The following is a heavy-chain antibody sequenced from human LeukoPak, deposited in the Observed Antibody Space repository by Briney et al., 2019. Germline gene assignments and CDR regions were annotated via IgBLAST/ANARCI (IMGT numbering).Heavy chain of an antibody. D-gene: IGHD3-10*01. CDR3: AKDDGYYGSGSYYNNYFDY. Sequence: GGSLRLSCAASGFTFSSYAMSWVRQAPGKGLEWGSDISGSGGSTYYADSVKGRFTISRDNSKNTLYLQMNSVRAEDTAVYYCAKDDGYYGSGSYYNNYFDYWGQGTLVTVSS. CDR2: ISGSGGST. J-gene: IGHJ4*02. V-gene: IGHV3-23*01. CDR1: GFTFSSYA.